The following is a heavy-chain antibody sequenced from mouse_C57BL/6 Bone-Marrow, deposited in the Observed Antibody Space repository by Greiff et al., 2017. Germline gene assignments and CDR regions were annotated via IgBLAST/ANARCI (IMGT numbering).Heavy chain of an antibody. D-gene: IGHD3-2*02. V-gene: IGHV3-1*01. J-gene: IGHJ4*01. CDR1: GYSITSGYD. CDR2: ISYSGST. Sequence: EVQRVESGPGMVKPSQSLSLTCTVTGYSITSGYDWHWIRHFPGNKLEWMGYISYSGSTNYNPSLKSRISITHDTSKNHFFLKLNSVTTEDTATYYCARSSGTLYYAMDYWGQGTSVTVSS. CDR3: ARSSGTLYYAMDY.